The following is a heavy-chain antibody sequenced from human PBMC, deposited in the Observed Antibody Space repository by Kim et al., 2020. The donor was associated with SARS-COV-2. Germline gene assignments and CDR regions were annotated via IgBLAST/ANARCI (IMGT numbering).Heavy chain of an antibody. Sequence: GGSLRLSCAASGFTFSHYGMHWIRQVPGKGLEWVAVISHDGSDKFYADSVSGRFTISRDNSRNTLYVQMTSLRVEDTAVYYCAKDPRSDTDGYYFDYWGQRTVVTVPS. CDR3: AKDPRSDTDGYYFDY. V-gene: IGHV3-30*18. CDR1: GFTFSHYG. D-gene: IGHD3-22*01. J-gene: IGHJ4*02. CDR2: ISHDGSDK.